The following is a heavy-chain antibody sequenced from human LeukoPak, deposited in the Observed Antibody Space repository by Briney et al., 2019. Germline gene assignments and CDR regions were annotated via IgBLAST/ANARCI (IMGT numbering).Heavy chain of an antibody. V-gene: IGHV3-21*01. Sequence: GGSLRLSCAASGFTFSSYSMNWVRQAPGKGLEWVSSISSSSRCIYYADSVKGRFTISRDNAKHSLYLQMNSLRAEDTAVYYCARWRRVPAAMVHYYYGMDVWGQGTTVTVSS. CDR3: ARWRRVPAAMVHYYYGMDV. CDR1: GFTFSSYS. CDR2: ISSSSRCI. D-gene: IGHD2-2*01. J-gene: IGHJ6*02.